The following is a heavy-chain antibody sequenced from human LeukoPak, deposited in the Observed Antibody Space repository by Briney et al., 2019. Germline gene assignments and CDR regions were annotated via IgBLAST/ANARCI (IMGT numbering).Heavy chain of an antibody. CDR3: ARLRGGVRLWGD. V-gene: IGHV4-39*01. CDR2: LCHARTN. Sequence: PSETLSLTCTVSVDSITINSYSWGWIRQPPGKGLQWFVTLCHARTNYCNRSLKSRVTMPVDRTKSQYSLKLTSGTATDTAVYCCARLRGGVRLWGDWGQGTLVTVSS. CDR1: VDSITINSYS. D-gene: IGHD5-18*01. J-gene: IGHJ4*02.